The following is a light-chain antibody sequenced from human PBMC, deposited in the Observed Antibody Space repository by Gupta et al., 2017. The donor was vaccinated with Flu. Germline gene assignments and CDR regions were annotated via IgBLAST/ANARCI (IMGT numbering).Light chain of an antibody. CDR2: DDS. CDR1: NIGSKA. Sequence: GQTARITCGGNNIGSKAVHWYQQKPGQAPVLIVNDDSDRPSGIPERFSGSNSGNTATRTITRVEAGDEADYYCQVWDSSSDHVVFGGGTKLTVL. V-gene: IGLV3-21*02. CDR3: QVWDSSSDHVV. J-gene: IGLJ2*01.